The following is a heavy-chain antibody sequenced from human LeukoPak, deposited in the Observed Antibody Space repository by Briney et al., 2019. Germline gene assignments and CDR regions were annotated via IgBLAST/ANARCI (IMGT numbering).Heavy chain of an antibody. CDR2: ISGSGSAT. CDR1: GFTFTNYG. V-gene: IGHV3-23*01. CDR3: AKELWFGELLQVAFDM. Sequence: PGRTLRLSCAASGFTFTNYGMSWVRQAPGKGLEWVSDISGSGSATYSTDSVQGRFTISRDNSKNTFYLQMDSLRDEGTGIYYCAKELWFGELLQVAFDMWGQGTMVTASS. D-gene: IGHD3-10*01. J-gene: IGHJ3*02.